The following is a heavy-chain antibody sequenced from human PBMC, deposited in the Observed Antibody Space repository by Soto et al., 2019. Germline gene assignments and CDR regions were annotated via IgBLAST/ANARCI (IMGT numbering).Heavy chain of an antibody. CDR3: ASLTTYSSGWFYGMDV. J-gene: IGHJ6*02. CDR1: GYSFTSYW. CDR2: IYPGDSDT. V-gene: IGHV5-51*01. D-gene: IGHD6-19*01. Sequence: GESLPISCKGSGYSFTSYWIGWVRQIPGKGLECMGIIYPGDSDTRYSPSFQGQVTISADKSISTAYLQWSSLKASDTAMYYCASLTTYSSGWFYGMDVWGQGTTVTVSS.